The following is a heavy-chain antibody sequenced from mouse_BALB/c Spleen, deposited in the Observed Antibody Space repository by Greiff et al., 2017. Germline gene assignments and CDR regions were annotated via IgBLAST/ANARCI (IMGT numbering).Heavy chain of an antibody. CDR1: GFNIKDTY. D-gene: IGHD1-1*01. V-gene: IGHV14-3*02. Sequence: EVQLQESGAELVKPGASVKLSCTASGFNIKDTYMHWVKQRPEQGLEWIGRIEPANGNTKYDPKFQGKATITADTSSNTAYLQLSSLTSEDTAVYYCAREVYYGSSSAWFAYWGQGTLVTVSA. CDR2: IEPANGNT. CDR3: AREVYYGSSSAWFAY. J-gene: IGHJ3*01.